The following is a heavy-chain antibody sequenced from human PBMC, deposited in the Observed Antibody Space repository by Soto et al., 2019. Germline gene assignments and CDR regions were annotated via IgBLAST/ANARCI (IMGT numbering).Heavy chain of an antibody. V-gene: IGHV4-34*01. CDR2: INHSGST. Sequence: LTCAVYGGSFSGYYWSWIRQPPGKGLEWIGEINHSGSTNYNPSLKSRVTISVDTSKNQFSLKLSSVTAADTAVYYCARHIPKAGTVFDYWGQGTLVTAPQ. CDR3: ARHIPKAGTVFDY. J-gene: IGHJ4*02. D-gene: IGHD6-19*01. CDR1: GGSFSGYY.